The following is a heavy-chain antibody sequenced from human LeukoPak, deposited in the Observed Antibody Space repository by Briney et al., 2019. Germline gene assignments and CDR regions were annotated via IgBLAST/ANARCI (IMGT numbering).Heavy chain of an antibody. CDR1: GFTFSSNW. V-gene: IGHV3-74*01. J-gene: IGHJ4*02. CDR2: INEDGSTT. Sequence: TGGSLRLSCAASGFTFSSNWMHWVRQAPGKGLVWVSRINEDGSTTNYADSVKGRSTIFRGNAKNTLYPQINSLRAEDTAVYYCVRDLGGRSGHWGQGTLVTVSS. CDR3: VRDLGGRSGH. D-gene: IGHD1-26*01.